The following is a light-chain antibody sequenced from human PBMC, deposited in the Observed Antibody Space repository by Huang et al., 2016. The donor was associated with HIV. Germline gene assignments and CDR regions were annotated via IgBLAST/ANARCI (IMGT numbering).Light chain of an antibody. J-gene: IGKJ5*01. CDR3: MQALRSIT. CDR1: QRVLHSNGYND. CDR2: LCS. Sequence: EIVMTQSPLSLPVTPGEPASISCNSSQRVLHSNGYNDLDWYLQKPGQSPQLLIYLCSSRASGIPDRFSGGGSDTEFTLKISRVEAEDVGVYYCMQALRSITFGQGTRLEIK. V-gene: IGKV2-28*01.